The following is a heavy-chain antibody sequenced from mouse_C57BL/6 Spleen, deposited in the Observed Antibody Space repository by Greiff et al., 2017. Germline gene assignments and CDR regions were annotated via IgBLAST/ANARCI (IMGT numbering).Heavy chain of an antibody. J-gene: IGHJ2*01. CDR1: GYAFTNYL. V-gene: IGHV1-54*01. Sequence: QVQLQQSGAELVRPGTSVKVSCKASGYAFTNYLIEWVKQRPGQGLEWIGVINTGSGGTNYNEKFKGKVTLTADKSSSTAYMQLSRLTSEDSAVYFCAIEDEYYGSSASFDYWGQGTTLTVSS. CDR2: INTGSGGT. CDR3: AIEDEYYGSSASFDY. D-gene: IGHD1-1*01.